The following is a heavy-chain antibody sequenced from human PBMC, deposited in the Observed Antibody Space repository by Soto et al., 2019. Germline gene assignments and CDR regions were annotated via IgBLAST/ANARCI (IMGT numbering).Heavy chain of an antibody. V-gene: IGHV4-39*01. CDR1: GGSISSSSYY. D-gene: IGHD3-16*01. CDR3: ARLELGAAFDI. Sequence: SETRCVTCTVSGGSISSSSYYGGWIRQPPGKGLEWIGSIYYSGSTYYNPSLKSRVTISVDTSKNQFSLKLSSVTAADTAVYYCARLELGAAFDIWGQGTMVT. J-gene: IGHJ3*02. CDR2: IYYSGST.